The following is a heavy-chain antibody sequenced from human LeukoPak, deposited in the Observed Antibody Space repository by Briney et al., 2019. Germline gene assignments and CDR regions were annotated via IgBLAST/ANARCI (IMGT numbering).Heavy chain of an antibody. V-gene: IGHV1-8*01. CDR2: MNPNSGNT. CDR3: ARGLYCSGGSCRNWFDP. CDR1: GYTFTSYD. J-gene: IGHJ5*02. Sequence: GASVKVSCKASGYTFTSYDINWVRQATGQGLEWMGWMNPNSGNTGYAQKFQGRVTMTRNTSISTAYMELSSLRSEDTAVYYCARGLYCSGGSCRNWFDPWGQGTLVTVPS. D-gene: IGHD2-15*01.